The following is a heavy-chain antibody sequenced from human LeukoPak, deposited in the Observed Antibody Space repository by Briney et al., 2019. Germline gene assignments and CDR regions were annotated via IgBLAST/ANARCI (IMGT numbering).Heavy chain of an antibody. J-gene: IGHJ4*02. D-gene: IGHD2/OR15-2a*01. Sequence: PGGSLRLSCAASGFTFSNYAMSWVRQAPGKGLQWVSAFSGSGGSTYYADSVKGRFTISRDNSRNTLYLQMNSLKAEDTAVYYCARSGLSRFGFWGQGTLVTVSS. CDR3: ARSGLSRFGF. CDR1: GFTFSNYA. V-gene: IGHV3-23*01. CDR2: FSGSGGST.